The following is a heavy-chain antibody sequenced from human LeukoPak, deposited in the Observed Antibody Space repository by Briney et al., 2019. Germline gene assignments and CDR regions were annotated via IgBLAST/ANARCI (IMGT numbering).Heavy chain of an antibody. CDR2: ISSSSSYI. J-gene: IGHJ4*02. CDR1: GFTFGSYS. D-gene: IGHD1-26*01. CDR3: ARDNGELLLGPLDY. V-gene: IGHV3-21*01. Sequence: PGGSLRLSCAASGFTFGSYSMNWVRQAPGKGLEWVSSISSSSSYIYYADSVKGRFTISRDNAKNSLYLQMNSLRAEDTAVYYCARDNGELLLGPLDYWGQGTLVTVSS.